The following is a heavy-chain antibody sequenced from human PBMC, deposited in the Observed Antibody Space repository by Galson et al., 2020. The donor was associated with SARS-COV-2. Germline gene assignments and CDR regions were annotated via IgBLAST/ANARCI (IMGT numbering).Heavy chain of an antibody. CDR2: VTTYGTHL. CDR3: ARTGTPHYYYYYYMDV. V-gene: IGHV3-21*01. J-gene: IGHJ6*03. CDR1: GFTFSSYT. Sequence: GESLKISCTASGFTFSSYTMNWVRQVPGKGLEWVSSVTTYGTHLSYADSVKGRFTISRDNAINSLYLQMNSLRAGDTAVYFCARTGTPHYYYYYYMDVWGKGTTVTVSS. D-gene: IGHD6-13*01.